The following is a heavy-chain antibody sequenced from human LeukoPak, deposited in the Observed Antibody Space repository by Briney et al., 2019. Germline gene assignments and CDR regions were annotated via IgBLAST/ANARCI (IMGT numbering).Heavy chain of an antibody. D-gene: IGHD4-11*01. Sequence: GGSLRLSCTASGFTYSHYGMHWVRQAPGKGLEWVAVIWSDGTEKYYADAVKGRFTISRDNSRNTLYLQMNSLRGEDTALYYCAKDAQRGFDYSNSLEYWGQGTLVTVSS. V-gene: IGHV3-33*06. CDR2: IWSDGTEK. J-gene: IGHJ4*02. CDR1: GFTYSHYG. CDR3: AKDAQRGFDYSNSLEY.